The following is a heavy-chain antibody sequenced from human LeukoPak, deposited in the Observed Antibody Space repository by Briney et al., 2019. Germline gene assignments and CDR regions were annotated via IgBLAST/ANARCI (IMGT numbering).Heavy chain of an antibody. D-gene: IGHD6-6*01. V-gene: IGHV1-46*02. CDR3: ARGESSFDY. CDR2: INPSGGST. Sequence: GASVKVSCKASGYTFNNYYIHWVRQAPGQGLEWMGIINPSGGSTSYAQKFQGRLIMTRDTSTGTAYMELSSLTSEDTAVYYCARGESSFDYWGQGTLVTVSS. J-gene: IGHJ4*02. CDR1: GYTFNNYY.